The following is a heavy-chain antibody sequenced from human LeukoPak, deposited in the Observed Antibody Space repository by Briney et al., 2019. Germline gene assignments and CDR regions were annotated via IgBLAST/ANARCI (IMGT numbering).Heavy chain of an antibody. CDR1: GFTFSSYW. Sequence: GGSLRLSCAASGFTFSSYWMHWVRQAPGKGLVWVSRINSDESSTSYADSVKGRFTISRDNAKNTLYLQMNSLRAEDTAVYYCAVSVGIAVAGTTSFDYWGQGALVTVSS. CDR3: AVSVGIAVAGTTSFDY. CDR2: INSDESST. V-gene: IGHV3-74*01. D-gene: IGHD6-19*01. J-gene: IGHJ4*02.